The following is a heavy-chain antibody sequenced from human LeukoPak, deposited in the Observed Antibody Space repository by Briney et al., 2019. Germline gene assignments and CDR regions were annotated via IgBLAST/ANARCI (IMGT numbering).Heavy chain of an antibody. D-gene: IGHD3-22*01. CDR3: AKRGVVIRVILVGFHKEAYYFDS. CDR2: ISDSGGRT. Sequence: GGSLRLSCAVSGITLSNYGMSWVRQAPGKGLEWVAGISDSGGRTNYADSVKGRFTISGDNPKNTLYLQMNSLRPEDTAVYFCAKRGVVIRVILVGFHKEAYYFDSWGQGVLVTVSS. CDR1: GITLSNYG. V-gene: IGHV3-23*01. J-gene: IGHJ4*02.